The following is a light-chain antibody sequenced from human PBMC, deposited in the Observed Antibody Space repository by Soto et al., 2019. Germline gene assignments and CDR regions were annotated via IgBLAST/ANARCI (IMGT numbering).Light chain of an antibody. CDR2: AAS. CDR1: QSISRH. J-gene: IGKJ1*01. V-gene: IGKV1-39*01. Sequence: DIQMTQSPSSLSASVGDRVTITCRASQSISRHLNWYRQKPGKAPEFLIYAASSLQSGVPSRFSGSESGADFTLTISGLQPEDFATYYCQQSHNSWTFGQGTKVEIK. CDR3: QQSHNSWT.